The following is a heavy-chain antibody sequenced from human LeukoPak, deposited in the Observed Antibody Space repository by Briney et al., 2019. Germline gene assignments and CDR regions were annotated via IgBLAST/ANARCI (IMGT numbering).Heavy chain of an antibody. V-gene: IGHV1-69*13. Sequence: SVKVSCKASGGTFSSYAISWVRQSPGQGLEWMGGIIPIFGTANYAQKFQGRVTITADESTSTAYMELSSLRSEDTAVYYCATGGYSYGAFDYWGQGTLVTASS. D-gene: IGHD5-18*01. J-gene: IGHJ4*02. CDR2: IIPIFGTA. CDR3: ATGGYSYGAFDY. CDR1: GGTFSSYA.